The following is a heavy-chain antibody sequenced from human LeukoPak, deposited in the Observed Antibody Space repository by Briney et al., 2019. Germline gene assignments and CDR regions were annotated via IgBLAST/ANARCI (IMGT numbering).Heavy chain of an antibody. CDR3: ARGEIAVAGTGVDY. D-gene: IGHD6-19*01. V-gene: IGHV1-3*01. CDR2: INAGNGNT. J-gene: IGHJ4*02. Sequence: GASVKVSCKASGYTFISYAMHWVRQAPGQRLEWMGWINAGNGNTKYSQKFQGRVTITRDTSASTAYMKLSSLRSEDTAVYYCARGEIAVAGTGVDYWGQGTLVTVSS. CDR1: GYTFISYA.